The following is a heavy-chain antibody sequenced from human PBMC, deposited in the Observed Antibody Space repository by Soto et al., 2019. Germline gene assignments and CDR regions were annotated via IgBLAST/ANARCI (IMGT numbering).Heavy chain of an antibody. V-gene: IGHV4-59*08. CDR3: ARGYRYYFDY. CDR1: GGPISSYY. Sequence: SETLSLTCTVSGGPISSYYWSWIRQPPGKGLEWIGYIYYSGSTNYNPSLKSRVTISVDTSKNQFSLKLSSVTAADTAVYYCARGYRYYFDYWGQGTLVTVSS. J-gene: IGHJ4*02. D-gene: IGHD1-1*01. CDR2: IYYSGST.